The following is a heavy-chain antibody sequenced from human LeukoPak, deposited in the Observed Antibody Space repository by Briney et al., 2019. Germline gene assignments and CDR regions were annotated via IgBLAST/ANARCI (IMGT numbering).Heavy chain of an antibody. CDR3: ARASRWLRTLFDY. V-gene: IGHV4-59*01. Sequence: SETLSLTCTVSGGSISSYYWSWIRQPPGKGLEWIGYIYYSGSTNYNPSLKSRVTISVDTSKNQFSLKLSSVTAADTAVYCCARASRWLRTLFDYWGQGTLVTVSS. CDR2: IYYSGST. J-gene: IGHJ4*02. CDR1: GGSISSYY. D-gene: IGHD5-24*01.